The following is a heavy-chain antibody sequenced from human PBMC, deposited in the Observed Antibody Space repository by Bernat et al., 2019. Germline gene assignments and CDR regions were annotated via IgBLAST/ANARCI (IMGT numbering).Heavy chain of an antibody. CDR1: GFTFSSYS. J-gene: IGHJ6*02. D-gene: IGHD3/OR15-3a*01. CDR2: ISSSSSTI. V-gene: IGHV3-48*01. Sequence: EVQLLESGGGLVQPGGSLRISCAASGFTFSSYSMNWVRQAPGKGLEWVSYISSSSSTIYYADSVKGRFTISRDNAKNSLYLQMNSLRAEDTAVYYCASPPMKDWDVWGQGTTVTVSS. CDR3: ASPPMKDWDV.